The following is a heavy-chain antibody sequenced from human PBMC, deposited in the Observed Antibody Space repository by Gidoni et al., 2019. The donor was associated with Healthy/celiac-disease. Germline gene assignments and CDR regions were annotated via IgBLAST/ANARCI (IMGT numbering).Heavy chain of an antibody. V-gene: IGHV4-31*03. CDR3: ARERGTIVGATWGSYFDY. CDR1: GGSSSSGGYS. J-gene: IGHJ4*02. Sequence: QVQLQESGPGLVKPSQTLSLTCTVSGGSSSSGGYSWSWIRQHPGKGLEWIGYIYYSGSTYYNPSLKSRVTISVDTSKNQFSLKLSSVTAADTAVYYCARERGTIVGATWGSYFDYWGQGTLVTVSS. D-gene: IGHD1-26*01. CDR2: IYYSGST.